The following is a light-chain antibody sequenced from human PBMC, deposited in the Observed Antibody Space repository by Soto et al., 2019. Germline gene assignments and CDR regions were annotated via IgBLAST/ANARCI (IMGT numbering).Light chain of an antibody. V-gene: IGKV2-28*01. Sequence: DIVMTQSPLSLPVTPGEPASISCRSSQSLLHSNGYNYLDWYLQKPGQSPQLLIYLGSNRASGVPDRFRGSGSGTDFTLKISRGEAEDVWVYYCMQALQTPWTFGQGTKVEIK. CDR3: MQALQTPWT. CDR2: LGS. J-gene: IGKJ1*01. CDR1: QSLLHSNGYNY.